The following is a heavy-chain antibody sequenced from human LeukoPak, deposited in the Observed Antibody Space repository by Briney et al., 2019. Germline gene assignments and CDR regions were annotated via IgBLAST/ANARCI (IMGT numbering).Heavy chain of an antibody. CDR1: GFTFSSYA. D-gene: IGHD3-3*01. J-gene: IGHJ6*03. Sequence: GGSLRLSCAASGFTFSSYAMSWVRQAPGKGLEWVSAISDSAGSTYYADSVKGRFTISRDNSKNTLYLQMISLRAEDTAVYYCANVVFGVVTPIYYMDVWAKGPRSPSP. CDR3: ANVVFGVVTPIYYMDV. V-gene: IGHV3-23*01. CDR2: ISDSAGST.